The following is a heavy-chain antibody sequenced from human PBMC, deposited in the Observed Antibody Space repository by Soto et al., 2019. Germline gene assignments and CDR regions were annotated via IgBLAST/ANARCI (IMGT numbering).Heavy chain of an antibody. V-gene: IGHV3-15*07. Sequence: PGGSLRLSCAASGFTFSSYSMNWVRQAPGKGLEWVGRIKSKTDGGTTDYAAPVKGRFTISRDDSKNTLYLQMNSLKTEDTAVYYCTTDLTDILPWDVWGQGTTVTVSS. CDR1: GFTFSSYS. CDR3: TTDLTDILPWDV. CDR2: IKSKTDGGTT. J-gene: IGHJ6*02. D-gene: IGHD3-9*01.